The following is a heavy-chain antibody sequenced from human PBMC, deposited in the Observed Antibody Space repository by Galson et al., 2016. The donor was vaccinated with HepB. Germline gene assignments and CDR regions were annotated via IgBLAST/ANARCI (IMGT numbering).Heavy chain of an antibody. CDR1: GFTFSQFA. J-gene: IGHJ6*04. CDR2: ISYDGTKE. D-gene: IGHD5-12*01. V-gene: IGHV3-30-3*01. Sequence: SLRLSCAASGFTFSQFAVHWVRQAPGKGLEWVAVISYDGTKEYYTDSVKGRFTVSRDDSKNTPFLQMNTLRPEDTAVYYCARDQKYSGYDFYYAMDVWGKGATVTVSS. CDR3: ARDQKYSGYDFYYAMDV.